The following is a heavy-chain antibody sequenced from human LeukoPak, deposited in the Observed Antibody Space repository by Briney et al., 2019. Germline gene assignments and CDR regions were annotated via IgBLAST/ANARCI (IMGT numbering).Heavy chain of an antibody. D-gene: IGHD3-10*01. J-gene: IGHJ4*02. CDR2: ISSSSSYI. CDR3: AKDIDYGSGTYFKSFDY. V-gene: IGHV3-21*04. CDR1: GFTFSSYS. Sequence: NPGGSLRLSCAASGFTFSSYSMNWVRQAPGKGLEWVSSISSSSSYIYYADSVKGRFTISRDNAKNSLYLQMNSLRAEDTAFYYCAKDIDYGSGTYFKSFDYWGQGILVTVSS.